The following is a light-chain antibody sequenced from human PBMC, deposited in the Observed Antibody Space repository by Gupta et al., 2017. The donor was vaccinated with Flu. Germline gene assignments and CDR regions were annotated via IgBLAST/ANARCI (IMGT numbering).Light chain of an antibody. CDR3: SAWDSNLSAYV. CDR1: SYDVGNQG. J-gene: IGLJ1*01. CDR2: RDD. V-gene: IGLV10-54*04. Sequence: NSYDVGNQGAVWLQQLQNHPPKLLSYRDDKRPSGISERFSASRSGKTASLTITGLQPEDEADYFCSAWDSNLSAYVFGAGTKVTVL.